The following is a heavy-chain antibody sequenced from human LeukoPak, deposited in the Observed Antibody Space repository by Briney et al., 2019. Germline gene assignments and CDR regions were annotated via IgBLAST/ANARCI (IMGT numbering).Heavy chain of an antibody. V-gene: IGHV3-7*01. CDR2: INQDERQK. CDR1: GFNFSSYW. J-gene: IGHJ4*02. Sequence: GGSLRLSCVASGFNFSSYWMTWVRQSPGRGLEWVANINQDERQKYYVDSVKGRFTISRDNPKNSVSLQMTSLGADDGGLYYCARGGAPDYWGRGTLVTVAS. CDR3: ARGGAPDY. D-gene: IGHD2-15*01.